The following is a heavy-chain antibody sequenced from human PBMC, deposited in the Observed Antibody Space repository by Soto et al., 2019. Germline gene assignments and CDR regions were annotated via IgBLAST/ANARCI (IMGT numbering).Heavy chain of an antibody. Sequence: PSETLSLTCTVSGGSISSGGYYWSWIRQHPGKGLEWIGYIYYSGSTYYNPSLKSRVTISVDTSKNQFSLKLSSVTAADTAVYYCERSRGGQLVLDYWGQGTLVTVSS. CDR3: ERSRGGQLVLDY. V-gene: IGHV4-31*03. CDR2: IYYSGST. CDR1: GGSISSGGYY. J-gene: IGHJ4*02. D-gene: IGHD6-6*01.